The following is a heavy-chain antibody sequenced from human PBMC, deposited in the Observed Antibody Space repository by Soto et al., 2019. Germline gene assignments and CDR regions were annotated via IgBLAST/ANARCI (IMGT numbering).Heavy chain of an antibody. CDR2: TYYSGST. Sequence: PSETLSLTCTVSGGSISSGGYYWSWIRQHPGKGLEWIGYTYYSGSTYYNPSLKSRVTISVDTSKNQFSLKLSSVTAADTAVYYCARVAGLLWFGESRYYFDYWGQRTLVTVSS. CDR1: GGSISSGGYY. CDR3: ARVAGLLWFGESRYYFDY. V-gene: IGHV4-31*03. J-gene: IGHJ4*02. D-gene: IGHD3-10*01.